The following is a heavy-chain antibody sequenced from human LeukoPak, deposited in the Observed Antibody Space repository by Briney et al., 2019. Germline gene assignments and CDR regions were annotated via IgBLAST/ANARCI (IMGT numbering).Heavy chain of an antibody. Sequence: PSETLSLTCAVYAGSFSGYYWSWIRQPPGKGLEWIGETNHSVTNNYNPSLKSRVTISVDTSKNQFSLKLSSVTAADTAVYYCARTPSPIVVVAAIPYYFDYWGQGTLVTVSS. J-gene: IGHJ4*02. CDR1: AGSFSGYY. V-gene: IGHV4-34*01. D-gene: IGHD2-21*02. CDR2: TNHSVTN. CDR3: ARTPSPIVVVAAIPYYFDY.